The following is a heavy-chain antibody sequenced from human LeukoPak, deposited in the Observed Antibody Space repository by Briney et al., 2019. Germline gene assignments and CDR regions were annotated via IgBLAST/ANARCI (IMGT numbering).Heavy chain of an antibody. D-gene: IGHD2-2*01. J-gene: IGHJ4*02. CDR2: IKSKTDGGTT. CDR3: TTPYPVVPAEDY. Sequence: GGSLRLSCAASGFTFSNAWMSWVRQAPGKGLEWVGRIKSKTDGGTTDYAAPVKGGFTISRDDSKNTLYLQMNSLKTEDTAVYYCTTPYPVVPAEDYWGQGTLVTVSS. V-gene: IGHV3-15*01. CDR1: GFTFSNAW.